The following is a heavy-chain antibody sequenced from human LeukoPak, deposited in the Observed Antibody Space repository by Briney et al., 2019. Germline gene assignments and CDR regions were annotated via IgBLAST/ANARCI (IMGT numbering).Heavy chain of an antibody. D-gene: IGHD3-10*01. J-gene: IGHJ4*02. Sequence: SVKVSCKASGGTFSNYGFSWVRQAPGQGLEWMGRVIPVFGIANYAQKFQGRVTITADKSTSTAYMELNSLRSEDTAVYFCARDPGVRGVIIPGASDHWGQGTLVTVSS. CDR1: GGTFSNYG. CDR2: VIPVFGIA. V-gene: IGHV1-69*04. CDR3: ARDPGVRGVIIPGASDH.